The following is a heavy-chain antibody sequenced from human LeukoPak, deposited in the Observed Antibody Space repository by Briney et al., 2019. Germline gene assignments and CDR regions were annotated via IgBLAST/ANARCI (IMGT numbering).Heavy chain of an antibody. V-gene: IGHV4-39*07. CDR3: ARGGLGPQPFDY. D-gene: IGHD2-2*01. J-gene: IGHJ4*02. CDR2: IYYSGST. CDR1: GGSISSSSYY. Sequence: PSETLSLTCTVSGGSISSSSYYWGWIRQPPGKGLEWIGSIYYSGSTYYNPSLKSRVTISVDTSKNQFSLKLSSVTAADTAVYYCARGGLGPQPFDYWGQGTLVTVSS.